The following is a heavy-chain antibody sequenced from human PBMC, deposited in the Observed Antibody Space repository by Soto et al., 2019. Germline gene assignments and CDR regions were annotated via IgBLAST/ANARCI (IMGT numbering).Heavy chain of an antibody. CDR2: ISSSSSYI. V-gene: IGHV3-21*01. CDR3: ARGGVTTLNFDY. CDR1: GFTFSSYS. Sequence: GGSLSLACAASGFTFSSYSMNWVRQAPGKGLEWVSSISSSSSYIYYADSVKGRFTISRDNAKNSLYLQMNSLRAEDTAVYYCARGGVTTLNFDYWGQGTLVTVSS. D-gene: IGHD4-17*01. J-gene: IGHJ4*02.